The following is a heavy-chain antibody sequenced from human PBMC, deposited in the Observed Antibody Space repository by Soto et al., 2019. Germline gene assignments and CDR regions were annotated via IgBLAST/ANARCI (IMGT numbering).Heavy chain of an antibody. CDR3: ARELGHGYDYIWGSYRPVYY. Sequence: QVQLVESGGGLVKPGGSLRLSCAASVFTFSDYYMSWIRQAPGKGLEWVSYISSSGSTIYYADSVKGRFTISRDNAKNSVYLQMNSLRAEDTAVYYCARELGHGYDYIWGSYRPVYYWGQGTLVTVSS. D-gene: IGHD3-16*02. CDR2: ISSSGSTI. CDR1: VFTFSDYY. J-gene: IGHJ4*02. V-gene: IGHV3-11*01.